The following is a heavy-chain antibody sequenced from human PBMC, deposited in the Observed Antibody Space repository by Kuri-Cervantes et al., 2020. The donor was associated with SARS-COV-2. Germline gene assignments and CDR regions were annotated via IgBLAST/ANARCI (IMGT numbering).Heavy chain of an antibody. CDR1: GGTFSSYA. J-gene: IGHJ6*02. CDR2: IIPSFGTA. Sequence: SVKVSCKASGGTFSSYAISWVRQAPGEGLEGMGGIIPSFGTANYAQKFQGRVTITADESTSSAYMEQSSLRSEDTAVYYCARGGDGYKPLKTVWKMDVWGQGTTVTVSS. CDR3: ARGGDGYKPLKTVWKMDV. D-gene: IGHD5-24*01. V-gene: IGHV1-69*13.